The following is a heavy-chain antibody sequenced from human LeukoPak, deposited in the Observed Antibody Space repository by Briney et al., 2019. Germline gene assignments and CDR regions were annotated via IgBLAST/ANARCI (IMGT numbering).Heavy chain of an antibody. CDR3: ATEVGTTTWFDP. Sequence: SETLSLTCNVSGSSISNYFWTWIRQPAGKGLEWIGHIHTSGYANYNPSLNSRVTISVDTSKNQFSLRFNSVTAADTADYYCATEVGTTTWFDPWGQGTLVTVSS. V-gene: IGHV4-4*07. CDR1: GSSISNYF. D-gene: IGHD1/OR15-1a*01. J-gene: IGHJ5*02. CDR2: IHTSGYA.